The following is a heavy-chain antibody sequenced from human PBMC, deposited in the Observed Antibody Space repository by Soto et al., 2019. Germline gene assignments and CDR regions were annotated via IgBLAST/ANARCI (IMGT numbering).Heavy chain of an antibody. D-gene: IGHD4-17*01. Sequence: ASVKVSCKASGYTFTGYYMHWVRQAPGQGLEWVGWIHTYNGNINFAQKLQGRVTLTTDTSTSTAYMELRSLRSDDTAVYYCARDSDYIIAYWGQGTLVTVSS. CDR1: GYTFTGYY. J-gene: IGHJ4*02. V-gene: IGHV1-18*04. CDR2: IHTYNGNI. CDR3: ARDSDYIIAY.